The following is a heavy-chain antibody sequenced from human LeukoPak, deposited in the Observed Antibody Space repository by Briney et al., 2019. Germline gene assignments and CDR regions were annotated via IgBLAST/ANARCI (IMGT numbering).Heavy chain of an antibody. CDR2: TRNKANGYTT. Sequence: PGGSLRLSCAASGFTFSDHYMDWVRQAPGKGLEWVGRTRNKANGYTTEYAASFKGRFTISRDDSQNSLFLQMNSLKTEDTAVYYCARVGGDCTAYFCPFDFWGQGALVAVSS. CDR3: ARVGGDCTAYFCPFDF. D-gene: IGHD2-8*02. V-gene: IGHV3-72*01. CDR1: GFTFSDHY. J-gene: IGHJ4*02.